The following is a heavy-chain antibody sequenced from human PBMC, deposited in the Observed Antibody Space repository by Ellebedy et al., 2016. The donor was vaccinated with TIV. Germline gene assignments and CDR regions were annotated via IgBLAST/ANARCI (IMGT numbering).Heavy chain of an antibody. CDR1: GFTFDSYA. J-gene: IGHJ4*02. CDR3: AKDRHPFITTWYHNYFDY. D-gene: IGHD6-13*01. V-gene: IGHV3-30*04. Sequence: PGGSLRLSCVASGFTFDSYAMHWVRQAPGKGLEWVAAISYDGRNTYYADSVKGRFTVSRDNFKSTLFLQMNSLRAEDTSIYHCAKDRHPFITTWYHNYFDYWGQGTLVTVSS. CDR2: ISYDGRNT.